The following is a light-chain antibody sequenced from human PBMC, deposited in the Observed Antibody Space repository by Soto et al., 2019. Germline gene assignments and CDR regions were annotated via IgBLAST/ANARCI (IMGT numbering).Light chain of an antibody. CDR1: QGIYNY. CDR3: QKCNSAPFT. V-gene: IGKV1-27*01. J-gene: IGKJ3*01. CDR2: AAS. Sequence: DTQMTQSPSSLSASVGDRVTITCRASQGIYNYLAWYQQKPGKVPKILIYAASSLVSGVPSRFSGSGSGTDLTLTISSLQTEDVATYYCQKCNSAPFTFGPGTKVDIK.